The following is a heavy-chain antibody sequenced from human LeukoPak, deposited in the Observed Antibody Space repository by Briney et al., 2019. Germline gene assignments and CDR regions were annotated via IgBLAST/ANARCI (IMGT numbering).Heavy chain of an antibody. CDR1: EFAFSTYN. D-gene: IGHD4-23*01. Sequence: GGSLRLSCAASEFAFSTYNMNRVRQAPGKGLEWVSYISTGSSTTYYADSVKGRFTISRDNVENSLYLQMNSLRDEDTAVYYCARVAAGYSVNYFDYWGQGTLVTVSS. J-gene: IGHJ4*02. CDR2: ISTGSSTT. CDR3: ARVAAGYSVNYFDY. V-gene: IGHV3-48*02.